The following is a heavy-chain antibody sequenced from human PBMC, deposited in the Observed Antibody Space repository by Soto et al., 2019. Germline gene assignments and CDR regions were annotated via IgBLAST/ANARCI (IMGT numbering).Heavy chain of an antibody. J-gene: IGHJ4*02. CDR1: GFTFSSYG. V-gene: IGHV3-33*01. Sequence: GGSLRLSCAASGFTFSSYGMHWVLQAPGKGLEWVAVIWYDGSNKYYADSVKGRFTISRDNSKNTLYLQMNSLRAEDTAVYYCARVLYYDILTGSHGLDYWGQGTLVTVSS. CDR3: ARVLYYDILTGSHGLDY. CDR2: IWYDGSNK. D-gene: IGHD3-9*01.